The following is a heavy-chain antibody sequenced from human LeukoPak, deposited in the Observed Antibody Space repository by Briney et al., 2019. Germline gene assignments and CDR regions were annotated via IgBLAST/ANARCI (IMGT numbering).Heavy chain of an antibody. V-gene: IGHV3-15*01. CDR1: GFTFTNAW. J-gene: IGHJ4*02. Sequence: GGSLRLSCEASGFTFTNAWMNWVRQAPGKGPEWVGRMKSKRDGGATEYAAPVKGRFTISRDNSKDTLYLQMNSLRAEDTAIYYCAKHGFGVPEGYWGQGTLVTVSS. CDR2: MKSKRDGGAT. CDR3: AKHGFGVPEGY. D-gene: IGHD3-10*01.